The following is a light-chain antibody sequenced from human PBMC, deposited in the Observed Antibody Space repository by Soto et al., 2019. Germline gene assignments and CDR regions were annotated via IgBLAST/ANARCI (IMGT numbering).Light chain of an antibody. CDR3: SSFTTSKTWV. V-gene: IGLV2-14*01. J-gene: IGLJ3*02. CDR2: EVS. CDR1: SSDVGAYDY. Sequence: QSALTQPASVSGSPGQSITISCTGTSSDVGAYDYVSWYQQHPGKAPKFMLYEVSNRPSGLSDRFSGSKSGNTASLTISGLQAEDEADYYCSSFTTSKTWVFSGGTKLTVL.